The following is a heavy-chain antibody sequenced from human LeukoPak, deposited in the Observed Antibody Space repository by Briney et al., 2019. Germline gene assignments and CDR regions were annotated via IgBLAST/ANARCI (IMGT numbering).Heavy chain of an antibody. CDR3: ARSRGSAMDY. CDR1: GGSISNSSYY. D-gene: IGHD3-10*01. CDR2: VYYSGST. J-gene: IGHJ4*02. V-gene: IGHV4-39*02. Sequence: SETLSLTCTVSGGSISNSSYYWGWIRQPPGKGLEWIGSVYYSGSTYNNPSLTSRVTISVDTSKKHFSLKLTSVTATDTAVYYCARSRGSAMDYWGQGTLVTVSS.